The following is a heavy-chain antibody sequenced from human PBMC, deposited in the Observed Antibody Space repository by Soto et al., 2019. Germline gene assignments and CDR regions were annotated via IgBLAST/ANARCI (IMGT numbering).Heavy chain of an antibody. CDR1: GYIFTSYG. CDR2: VSAYNGNT. V-gene: IGHV1-18*01. CDR3: TRDDPAAAGTIE. J-gene: IGHJ4*02. D-gene: IGHD6-13*01. Sequence: QVQLVQSGAEVKKPGASLKVSCEASGYIFTSYGLSWVRQAPGQGLEWMGWVSAYNGNTNYAQKFQGRVTMTTDASTITAYMELVSLRSDDTAVYYCTRDDPAAAGTIEWCQGNLVTVYS.